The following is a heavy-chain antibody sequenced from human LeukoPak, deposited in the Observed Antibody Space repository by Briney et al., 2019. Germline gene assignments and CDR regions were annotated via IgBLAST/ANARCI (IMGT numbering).Heavy chain of an antibody. Sequence: ASVTVSCTASGYTFTSYGISWVRQAPGQGLEWMGWISAYNGNTNYAQKLQGRVAMTTDTSTSTAYMELRSLRSDDTAVYYCARSYYYDSSCDYWGQGTLVTVSS. V-gene: IGHV1-18*01. CDR3: ARSYYYDSSCDY. CDR2: ISAYNGNT. CDR1: GYTFTSYG. D-gene: IGHD3-22*01. J-gene: IGHJ4*02.